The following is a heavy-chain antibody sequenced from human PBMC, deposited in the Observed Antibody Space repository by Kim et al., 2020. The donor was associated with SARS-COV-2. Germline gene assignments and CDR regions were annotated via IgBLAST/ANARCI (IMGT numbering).Heavy chain of an antibody. CDR1: GGSISSYY. J-gene: IGHJ2*01. V-gene: IGHV4-59*01. D-gene: IGHD2-2*01. CDR2: IYYSGST. CDR3: ARGSPNPYCSSTSCPAVDWYFDL. Sequence: SETLSLTCTVSGGSISSYYWSWIRQPPVKGLEWIGYIYYSGSTNYNPSLKSRVTISVDTSKNQFSLKLSSVTAADTAVYYCARGSPNPYCSSTSCPAVDWYFDLWGRGTLVTVSS.